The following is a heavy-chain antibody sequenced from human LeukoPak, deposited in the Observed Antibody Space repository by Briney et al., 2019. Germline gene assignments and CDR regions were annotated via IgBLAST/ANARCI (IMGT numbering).Heavy chain of an antibody. Sequence: PSETLSLTCTVSGGSISRGNYYWSWIRQPAGKGLEWIGRIYAGGSTNYNPSLKSRVTISVDTSKNQFSLKLSSVTAADTAVYYCARAKRWLPFDYWGQGTPVTVSS. D-gene: IGHD5-24*01. CDR1: GGSISRGNYY. J-gene: IGHJ4*02. CDR3: ARAKRWLPFDY. V-gene: IGHV4-61*02. CDR2: IYAGGST.